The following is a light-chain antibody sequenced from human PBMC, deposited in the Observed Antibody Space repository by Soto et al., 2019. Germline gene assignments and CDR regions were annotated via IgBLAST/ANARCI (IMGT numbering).Light chain of an antibody. CDR1: RSDVGDYDY. V-gene: IGLV2-11*01. CDR3: CSYAGSYTWV. CDR2: DVS. J-gene: IGLJ3*02. Sequence: QSALTQPRSVSGSPGQSVTISCTGTRSDVGDYDYVSWYQQHPGKAPKLMIYDVSKRPSGVPDRFSGSKSGNTASLTISGLQAEDEADYYCCSYAGSYTWVFGGGTKLTVL.